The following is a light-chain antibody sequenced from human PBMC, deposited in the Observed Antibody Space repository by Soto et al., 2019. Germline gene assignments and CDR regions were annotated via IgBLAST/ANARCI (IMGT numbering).Light chain of an antibody. Sequence: EIVLTQSPATLSLSPGERATLSCRASQSVSSYLAWYQQKPGQAPRLLIYDASNRATGIPARFSGSGSGTDVTLTISSRQPEDFAVYYCQQRSNWPSLTFGGGTKVEIK. CDR1: QSVSSY. J-gene: IGKJ4*01. CDR2: DAS. V-gene: IGKV3-11*01. CDR3: QQRSNWPSLT.